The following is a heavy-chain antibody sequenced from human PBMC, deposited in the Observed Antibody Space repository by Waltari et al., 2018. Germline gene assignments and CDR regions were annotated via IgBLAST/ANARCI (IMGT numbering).Heavy chain of an antibody. J-gene: IGHJ4*02. V-gene: IGHV4-34*01. Sequence: QVQLQQWGAGLLKPSETLSLTCAVYGGSFSGYYWSWIRQPPGKGLEWIGEINHSGSTNYNPALKSRVTISVDTSKNQFSLKLSSVTAADTAVYYCARTPYDYGDHHGDYWGQGTLVTVSS. D-gene: IGHD4-17*01. CDR2: INHSGST. CDR3: ARTPYDYGDHHGDY. CDR1: GGSFSGYY.